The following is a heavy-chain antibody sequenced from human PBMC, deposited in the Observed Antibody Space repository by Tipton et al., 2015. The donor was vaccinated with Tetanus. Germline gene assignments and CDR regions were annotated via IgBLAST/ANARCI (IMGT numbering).Heavy chain of an antibody. V-gene: IGHV4-39*01. J-gene: IGHJ5*02. Sequence: TLSLTCSVSRGSINSGTFYWARLRQPPGKGLQWIGNIYYSGTTYYNSSLESRVTIALDPSKNQFSLRLTSVTAADTAVYYCALQTDNWFDPWGQGTLVTVSS. CDR3: ALQTDNWFDP. CDR2: IYYSGTT. CDR1: RGSINSGTFY.